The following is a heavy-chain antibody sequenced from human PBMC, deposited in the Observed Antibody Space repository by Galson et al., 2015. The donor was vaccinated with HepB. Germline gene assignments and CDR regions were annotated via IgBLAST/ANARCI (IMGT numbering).Heavy chain of an antibody. CDR1: GGTFSSYT. D-gene: IGHD6-13*01. CDR3: ARDFAAAADY. V-gene: IGHV1-69*08. CDR2: VTPMVGRG. Sequence: SVKVSCKASGGTFSSYTVSWLRQAPGQGLEWTGKVTPMVGRGSYAQKFQGRVTITADKSSTITYMELSSLSTEDTAVYYCARDFAAAADYWGQGTLVTVSS. J-gene: IGHJ4*02.